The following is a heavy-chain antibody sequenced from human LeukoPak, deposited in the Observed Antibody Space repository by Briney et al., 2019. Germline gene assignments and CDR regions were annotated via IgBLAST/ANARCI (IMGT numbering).Heavy chain of an antibody. V-gene: IGHV3-7*01. J-gene: IGHJ4*02. CDR3: ARWSYYGSGSYPNY. CDR2: IKQDGSEK. D-gene: IGHD3-10*01. CDR1: GFTFSSNW. Sequence: GGSLRLSCAASGFTFSSNWMSWVRQAPGKGLEWVANIKQDGSEKYYVDSVKGRFTISRDNAKNSLYLQMNSLRAEDTAVYYCARWSYYGSGSYPNYWGQGTLVTVSS.